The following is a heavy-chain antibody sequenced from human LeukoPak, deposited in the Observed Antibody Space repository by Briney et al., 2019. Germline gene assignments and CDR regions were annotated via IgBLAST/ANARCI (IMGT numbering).Heavy chain of an antibody. J-gene: IGHJ4*02. CDR3: AKDTRGSGWCLANDY. CDR2: ISGSGGST. V-gene: IGHV3-23*01. Sequence: GGSLRLSCAASGFTFSSYGMSWVRQAPGKGLEWVSAISGSGGSTYYADSVKGRFTISRDNSKNTLYLQMNSLRAEDTAVYYCAKDTRGSGWCLANDYWGQGTLVTVSS. CDR1: GFTFSSYG. D-gene: IGHD6-19*01.